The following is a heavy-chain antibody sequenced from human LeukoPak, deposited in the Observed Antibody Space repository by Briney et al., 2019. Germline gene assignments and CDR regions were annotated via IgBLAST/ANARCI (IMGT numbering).Heavy chain of an antibody. D-gene: IGHD3-16*01. CDR3: ARAVMGELYDFDY. J-gene: IGHJ4*02. CDR2: ISNTGEST. V-gene: IGHV3-23*01. Sequence: GGSLRLSCAASGFTFSTYAMSWVRQAPGKGLEWVSSISNTGESTYYADSVKGRFAVSRDNSKNTLYLQMDSLRAEDTAVYHCARAVMGELYDFDYWGQGTLVTVSS. CDR1: GFTFSTYA.